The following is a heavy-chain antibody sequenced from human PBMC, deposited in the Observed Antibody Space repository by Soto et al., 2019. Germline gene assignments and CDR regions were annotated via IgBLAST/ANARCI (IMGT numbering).Heavy chain of an antibody. CDR3: ARGGLGNYYNDY. CDR1: GFTFSRDW. Sequence: EVQLVESGGGLVQPGGSLRLSCAASGFTFSRDWMHWVRQSPGKGLVWVSRIKGDGTITNYADSVKGRFTTSRDNAKNTVYLQLNSLTTEGTGVYYCARGGLGNYYNDYWGQGTLVTVSS. D-gene: IGHD3-10*01. J-gene: IGHJ4*02. CDR2: IKGDGTIT. V-gene: IGHV3-74*01.